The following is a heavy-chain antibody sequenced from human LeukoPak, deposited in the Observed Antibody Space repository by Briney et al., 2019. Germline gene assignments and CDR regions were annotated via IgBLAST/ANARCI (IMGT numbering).Heavy chain of an antibody. D-gene: IGHD3-22*01. Sequence: ASVKVSCKASGGTFSSYAISWVRQAPGQGLEWMGGITPIFGTANYAQKFQGKVTITADESTSTAYVELSGLTSEDAAVYYCARGWDYDSGGRPTAYVYWGQGTMVTVSS. CDR3: ARGWDYDSGGRPTAYVY. J-gene: IGHJ3*01. CDR1: GGTFSSYA. CDR2: ITPIFGTA. V-gene: IGHV1-69*13.